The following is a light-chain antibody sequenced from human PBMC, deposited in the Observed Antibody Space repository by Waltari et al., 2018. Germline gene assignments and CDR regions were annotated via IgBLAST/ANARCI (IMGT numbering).Light chain of an antibody. V-gene: IGKV3-20*01. Sequence: CRASQSVSSISFTCYQQRPGQAPRLLIYGTSSRATDIPDRFSGSGSGTDFTLTISRLEPEDFAVYFCQHYDGSAVTFGGGTKVEIK. J-gene: IGKJ4*01. CDR2: GTS. CDR3: QHYDGSAVT. CDR1: QSVSSIS.